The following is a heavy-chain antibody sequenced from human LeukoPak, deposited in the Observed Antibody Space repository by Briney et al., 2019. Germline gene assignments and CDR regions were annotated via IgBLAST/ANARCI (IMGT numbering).Heavy chain of an antibody. Sequence: GASVKVSCKASGYTFTSYGISWVRQAPGQGLEWMGWISAYNGNTNYAQKLQGRVTMTTDTSTSTAYMELRSLRSDGTAVNYCARLVVPAATSYYYYYMDVWGKGTTVTVSS. CDR3: ARLVVPAATSYYYYYMDV. CDR2: ISAYNGNT. V-gene: IGHV1-18*01. J-gene: IGHJ6*03. D-gene: IGHD2-2*01. CDR1: GYTFTSYG.